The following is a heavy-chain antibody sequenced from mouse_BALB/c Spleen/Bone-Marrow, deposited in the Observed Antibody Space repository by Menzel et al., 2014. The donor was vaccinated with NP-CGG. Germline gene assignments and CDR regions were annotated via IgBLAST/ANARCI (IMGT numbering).Heavy chain of an antibody. CDR2: ISGSGSST. CDR3: ARGRDWFDY. Sequence: EVKLEESGGGLVQPGGSLKLSCAASGFTFSGYGMSWVRQTPDKGLELVATISGSGSSTYYPDSVKGRFTISRDNARNTLYLQMSGLKSEDTAMYYCARGRDWFDYWGQGTTLTVSS. CDR1: GFTFSGYG. J-gene: IGHJ2*01. D-gene: IGHD3-3*01. V-gene: IGHV5-6-3*01.